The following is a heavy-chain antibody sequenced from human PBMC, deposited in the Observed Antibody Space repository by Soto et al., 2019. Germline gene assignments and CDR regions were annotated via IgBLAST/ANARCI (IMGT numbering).Heavy chain of an antibody. J-gene: IGHJ4*02. Sequence: PSETLSLTCAVYGGSFSGYYWSWIRQPPGKGLEWIGEIKHSGRTNYNPSLNRRVTISVDTSKNQFSLKLSSVTAAYTAVYYCATYGEVDYWGQGTLVTVSS. V-gene: IGHV4-34*01. CDR3: ATYGEVDY. D-gene: IGHD4-17*01. CDR1: GGSFSGYY. CDR2: IKHSGRT.